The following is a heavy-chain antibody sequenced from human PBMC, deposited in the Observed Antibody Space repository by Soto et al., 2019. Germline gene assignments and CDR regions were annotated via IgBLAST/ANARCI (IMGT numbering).Heavy chain of an antibody. CDR1: GYSFTKYW. Sequence: GESLKISCKGSGYSFTKYWIGWVRQMPGKGLEWMGIIYPGDSDTRYSPSFQGQVTISADKSISTAYLQWSSLKASDTAMYYCARLWPPMIVGGTGAFDIWGQGTMVTISS. D-gene: IGHD3-22*01. CDR3: ARLWPPMIVGGTGAFDI. J-gene: IGHJ3*02. V-gene: IGHV5-51*01. CDR2: IYPGDSDT.